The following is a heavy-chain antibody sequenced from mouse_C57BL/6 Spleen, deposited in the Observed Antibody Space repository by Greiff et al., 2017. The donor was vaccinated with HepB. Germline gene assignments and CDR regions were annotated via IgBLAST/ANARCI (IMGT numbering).Heavy chain of an antibody. CDR1: GYSITSGYD. Sequence: DVKLQESGPGMVKPSQSLSLTCTVTGYSITSGYDWHWIRHFPGNKLEWMGYISYSGSTNYNPSLKSRISITHDTSKNHFFLKLHSVTTEDTATYYCARDGNYYGSSYGFAYWGQGTLVTVSA. J-gene: IGHJ3*01. D-gene: IGHD1-1*01. CDR2: ISYSGST. V-gene: IGHV3-1*01. CDR3: ARDGNYYGSSYGFAY.